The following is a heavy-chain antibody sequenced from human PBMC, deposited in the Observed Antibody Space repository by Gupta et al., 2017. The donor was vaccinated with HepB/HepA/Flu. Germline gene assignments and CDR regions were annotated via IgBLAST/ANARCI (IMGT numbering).Heavy chain of an antibody. J-gene: IGHJ4*02. CDR1: GGTFSSYA. CDR3: ARVHYDFWSGYYIWPPGPFDY. Sequence: QVQLVQSGAEVKKPGSSVKVSCKASGGTFSSYAISWVRQAPGQGLEWMGGIIPIFGTANYAQKFQGRVTITADKSTSTAYMELSSLRSEDTAVYYCARVHYDFWSGYYIWPPGPFDYWGQGTLVTVSS. D-gene: IGHD3-3*01. CDR2: IIPIFGTA. V-gene: IGHV1-69*06.